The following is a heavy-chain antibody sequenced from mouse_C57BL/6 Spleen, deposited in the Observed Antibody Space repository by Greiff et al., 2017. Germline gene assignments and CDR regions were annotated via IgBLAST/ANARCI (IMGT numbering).Heavy chain of an antibody. V-gene: IGHV1-81*01. J-gene: IGHJ4*01. CDR2: IYPRGGNT. D-gene: IGHD1-1*01. CDR3: ARSGTTDCMDY. Sequence: QVQLQQSGAELARPGASVKLSCKASGYTFTSYGISWVKQRTGQGLEWIGEIYPRGGNTYYNEKFKGKATLTADKSSSTAYMELRSLTSEDSAVYFCARSGTTDCMDYWGQGTSVTVSS. CDR1: GYTFTSYG.